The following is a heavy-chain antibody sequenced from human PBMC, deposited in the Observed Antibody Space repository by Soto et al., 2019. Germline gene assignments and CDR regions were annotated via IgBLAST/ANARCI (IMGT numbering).Heavy chain of an antibody. CDR2: IDHNDSYT. D-gene: IGHD3-3*01. Sequence: EXLKISCKRFANXFTTYLISWVRHMPGKGLELIGKIDHNDSYTYYNPSFQGHVTISVDKSIGTAYLQLSSMKASDNAMYYCASRRDADNYEDSWGQGTQVTVSS. V-gene: IGHV5-10-1*01. J-gene: IGHJ4*02. CDR3: ASRRDADNYEDS. CDR1: ANXFTTYL.